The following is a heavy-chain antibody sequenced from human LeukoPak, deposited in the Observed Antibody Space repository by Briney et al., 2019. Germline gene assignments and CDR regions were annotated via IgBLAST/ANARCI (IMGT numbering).Heavy chain of an antibody. Sequence: KTSETLSLTCAVSGGSISTYDWSWNRQSAGKGLEWIGRIYSSGSANYNPSLKSRVTMSVDTSKNQFSLKLTSVTAADTAVYYGARGGQYLVFEYWGQGILVTVSS. CDR3: ARGGQYLVFEY. CDR2: IYSSGSA. CDR1: GGSISTYD. D-gene: IGHD6-13*01. V-gene: IGHV4-4*07. J-gene: IGHJ4*02.